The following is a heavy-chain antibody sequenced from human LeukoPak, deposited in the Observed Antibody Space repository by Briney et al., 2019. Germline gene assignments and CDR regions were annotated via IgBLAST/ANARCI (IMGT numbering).Heavy chain of an antibody. J-gene: IGHJ5*02. Sequence: PSQTLSLTCTVSGGSISSGRYYWSWIRQPAGKGLERLGRIYTRRRTKYNPSRKRRVTIALDTSKNRVSLQPSSVNGADTPVYYCAREAYDCWSGYYTNWFDPWGQGTLVTVSS. D-gene: IGHD3-3*01. CDR2: IYTRRRT. V-gene: IGHV4-61*02. CDR1: GGSISSGRYY. CDR3: AREAYDCWSGYYTNWFDP.